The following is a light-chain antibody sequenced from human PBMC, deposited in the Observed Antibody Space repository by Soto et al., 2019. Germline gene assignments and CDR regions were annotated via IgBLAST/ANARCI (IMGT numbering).Light chain of an antibody. J-gene: IGLJ1*01. CDR2: EGT. Sequence: QAVVTQPASVSGSPGQSITISFTGTSSDVGASNRVSWYQQHPGKAPKFIIYEGTKRPSGVSNRFSGSKSGNTASLTISGLQAEDEADYYCCSSAGSNYVFGTGTRSPS. CDR1: SSDVGASNR. CDR3: CSSAGSNYV. V-gene: IGLV2-23*01.